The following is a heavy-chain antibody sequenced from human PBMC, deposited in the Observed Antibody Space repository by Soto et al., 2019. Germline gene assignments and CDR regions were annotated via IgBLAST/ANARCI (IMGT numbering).Heavy chain of an antibody. V-gene: IGHV1-46*01. D-gene: IGHD3-16*01. J-gene: IGHJ4*02. Sequence: ASVKVSCKASGYTFTSYYMHWVRQAPGQGLERMGIINPSGGSTSYAQKFQGRVTMTRDTSTSTVYMELSSLRSEDTAVYYCARAPYALDFDYWGQGTLVTVSS. CDR1: GYTFTSYY. CDR2: INPSGGST. CDR3: ARAPYALDFDY.